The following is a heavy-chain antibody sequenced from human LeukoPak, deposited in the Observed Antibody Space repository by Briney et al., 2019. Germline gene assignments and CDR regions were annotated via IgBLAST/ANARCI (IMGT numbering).Heavy chain of an antibody. Sequence: PGGSLRLSCVASGFPFSSYWMTWVRQAPGKGLEWVANIKQDGSKKSYVDSVKGRFTISRDNAKNSLYLQMNSLRAEDTAVYYCAKDIYDELWGQGTMVTVSS. V-gene: IGHV3-7*03. CDR2: IKQDGSKK. CDR1: GFPFSSYW. CDR3: AKDIYDEL. J-gene: IGHJ3*01. D-gene: IGHD3-22*01.